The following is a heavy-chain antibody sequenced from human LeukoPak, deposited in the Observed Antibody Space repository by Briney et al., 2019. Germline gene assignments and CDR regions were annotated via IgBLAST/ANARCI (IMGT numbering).Heavy chain of an antibody. J-gene: IGHJ6*02. D-gene: IGHD2-2*01. CDR3: ARDTPFFPRSRVVPAAKGLGPYGMDV. CDR2: ISAYNGNT. Sequence: ASVKVSCKASGYSFTSYGISWVRQAPGQGLEWMGWISAYNGNTSYAQKLQGRVTMTTDTSTSTAYMELRSLRSDDTAVYYCARDTPFFPRSRVVPAAKGLGPYGMDVWGQGTTVTVSS. CDR1: GYSFTSYG. V-gene: IGHV1-18*01.